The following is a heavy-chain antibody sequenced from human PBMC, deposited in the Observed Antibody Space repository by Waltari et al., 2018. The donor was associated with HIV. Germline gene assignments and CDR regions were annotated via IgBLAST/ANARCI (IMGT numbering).Heavy chain of an antibody. CDR2: INPNSGGT. J-gene: IGHJ5*02. Sequence: QVQLVQSGAEVKKPGASVKVSCKAYGYTFTGYYMHWVRQAPGQGLEWMGRINPNSGGTNYAQKFQGTVTMTRDSSISTAYMELSRLRSDYTAVYYCAIQNQRGFNWFDPWGQGTLVTVSS. CDR3: AIQNQRGFNWFDP. D-gene: IGHD3-10*01. V-gene: IGHV1-2*06. CDR1: GYTFTGYY.